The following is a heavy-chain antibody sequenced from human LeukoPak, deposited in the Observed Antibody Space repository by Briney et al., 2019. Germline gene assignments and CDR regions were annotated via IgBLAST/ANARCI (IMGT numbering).Heavy chain of an antibody. CDR2: INHSGST. CDR3: ARKKVKSSGYYTA. J-gene: IGHJ5*02. V-gene: IGHV4-34*01. CDR1: GGSFSVYY. Sequence: SETLSLTCAVCGGSFSVYYWSWIRQPPGKGLEWIGEINHSGSTNYNPSLKSRVTISVDTSKNQFSLKLSSVTAADTAVYYCARKKVKSSGYYTAWGQGTLVTVSS. D-gene: IGHD3-3*01.